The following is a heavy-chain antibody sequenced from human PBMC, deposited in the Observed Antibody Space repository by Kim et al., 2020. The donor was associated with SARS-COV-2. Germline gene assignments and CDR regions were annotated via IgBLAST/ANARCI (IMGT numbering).Heavy chain of an antibody. CDR3: ASPYSSSWYNYWYFDL. D-gene: IGHD6-13*01. J-gene: IGHJ2*01. V-gene: IGHV5-51*01. CDR1: GYSFTSYW. Sequence: GESLKISCKGSGYSFTSYWIGWVRQMPGKGLEWMGIIYPGDSDTRYSPSFQGQVTISADKSISTAYLQWSSLKASDTAMYYCASPYSSSWYNYWYFDLWGRGTLVTVSS. CDR2: IYPGDSDT.